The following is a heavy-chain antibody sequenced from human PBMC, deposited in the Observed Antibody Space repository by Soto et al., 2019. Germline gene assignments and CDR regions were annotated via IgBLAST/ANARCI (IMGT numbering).Heavy chain of an antibody. CDR1: GFTFNSYT. CDR3: ANCYYDSSGYSN. D-gene: IGHD3-22*01. CDR2: ISGSGGST. J-gene: IGHJ4*02. V-gene: IGHV3-23*01. Sequence: GGSLRLSCAASGFTFNSYTMSWVRQAPGKGLEWVSAISGSGGSTYYADSVKGRFTISRDNSKNTLYLQMNSLRAEDTAVYYCANCYYDSSGYSNWGQGTLVTVSS.